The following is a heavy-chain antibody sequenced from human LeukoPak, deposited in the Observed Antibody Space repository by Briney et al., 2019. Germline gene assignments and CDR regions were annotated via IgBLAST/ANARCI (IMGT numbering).Heavy chain of an antibody. J-gene: IGHJ4*02. CDR2: INSDGSST. D-gene: IGHD2-2*01. V-gene: IGHV3-74*01. Sequence: GGSLRLSFAASGFTFSSYWMHWVRQAPGKGLVWVSRINSDGSSTSYADSVKGRFTISRDNAKNTLYLQMNSLRAEDTAVYYCARGTWALGYCSSTSCSQYFDYWGQGTLVTVSS. CDR3: ARGTWALGYCSSTSCSQYFDY. CDR1: GFTFSSYW.